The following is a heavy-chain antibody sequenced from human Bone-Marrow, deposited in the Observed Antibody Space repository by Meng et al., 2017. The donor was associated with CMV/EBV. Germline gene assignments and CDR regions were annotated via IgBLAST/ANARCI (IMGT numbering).Heavy chain of an antibody. CDR1: GFTFSDSA. CDR3: TTQGYFPGY. J-gene: IGHJ4*02. Sequence: GESLKISCAASGFTFSDSAIHWVRQASGKGLEWVGHIRSKVNSYVTTYAASVRGRFTLSRDDSENTAYLQLDSLKTEDTAVYYCTTQGYFPGYWGQGTRVTVSS. V-gene: IGHV3-73*01. CDR2: IRSKVNSYVT. D-gene: IGHD1-1*01.